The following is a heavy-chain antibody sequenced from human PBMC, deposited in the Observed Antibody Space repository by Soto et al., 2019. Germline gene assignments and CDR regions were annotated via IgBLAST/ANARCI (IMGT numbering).Heavy chain of an antibody. CDR1: GYTFTSYA. V-gene: IGHV1-3*05. CDR3: ASSYCSGGSCSDYSYGMDV. J-gene: IGHJ6*02. CDR2: INAGNGNT. D-gene: IGHD2-15*01. Sequence: QVQLVQSGAEEKKPGASVKVSCKASGYTFTSYAMHWVRQAPGQRLEWMGWINAGNGNTKYSQKFQGRVTITRDTSASTAYRELSSLRSEDTAVYYWASSYCSGGSCSDYSYGMDVWGQGTTVTVSS.